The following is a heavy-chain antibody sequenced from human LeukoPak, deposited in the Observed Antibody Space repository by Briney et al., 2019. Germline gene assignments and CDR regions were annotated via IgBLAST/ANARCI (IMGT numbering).Heavy chain of an antibody. CDR2: INAGNGNT. D-gene: IGHD3-16*02. CDR1: GYTFTSHA. J-gene: IGHJ5*02. Sequence: ASVNVSCKASGYTFTSHAMHWVRQAAGQRLEGMGWINAGNGNTKYSQKFQGRVTITRDTSASTAYMELSSLRSEDTAVYYCASEQNDYVWGSYRHGWFDPWGQGTLVTVSS. V-gene: IGHV1-3*01. CDR3: ASEQNDYVWGSYRHGWFDP.